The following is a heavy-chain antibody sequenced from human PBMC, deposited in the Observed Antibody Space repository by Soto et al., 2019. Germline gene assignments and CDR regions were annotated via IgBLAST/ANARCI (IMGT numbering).Heavy chain of an antibody. V-gene: IGHV3-23*01. CDR3: AKEPVGPDWYFDL. Sequence: DVQLLESGGGLVQPGGSLRLSCAASGFTFRSYAMSWVRQAPGKGLEWVSGISSSGISTHYADSVKGRFTVSRDNSKNTLYLLMNSLRAEDTAVYNCAKEPVGPDWYFDLWGRGTLVTVSS. CDR1: GFTFRSYA. CDR2: ISSSGIST. J-gene: IGHJ2*01.